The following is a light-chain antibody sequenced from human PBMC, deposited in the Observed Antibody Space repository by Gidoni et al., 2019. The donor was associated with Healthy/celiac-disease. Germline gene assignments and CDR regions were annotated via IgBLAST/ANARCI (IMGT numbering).Light chain of an antibody. CDR2: EDS. J-gene: IGLJ2*01. CDR3: QVWDSSSDHHVV. Sequence: SYVLTQPPSVSVAPGKTARITCGGNNSGRKSVHWYQQKPGQSPVLVVYEDSDRPSGIPERFSGSNSGNTATLTISRVEAGDEADYYCQVWDSSSDHHVVFGGGTKLTVL. V-gene: IGLV3-21*03. CDR1: NSGRKS.